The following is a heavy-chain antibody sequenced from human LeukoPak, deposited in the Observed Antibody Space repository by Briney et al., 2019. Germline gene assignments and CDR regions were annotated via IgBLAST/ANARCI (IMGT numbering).Heavy chain of an antibody. D-gene: IGHD3-10*01. V-gene: IGHV4-39*01. CDR1: GGSISSSSYY. J-gene: IGHJ5*02. Sequence: SETLSLTCTVSGGSISSSSYYWGWIRQPPGKGLEWIGSIYYSGSTYYNPSLKSRVTISVDTSKNQFSLKLSSVTAADTAEYYCARGGPITMVRRSALNWFDPWGQGTLVTVSS. CDR2: IYYSGST. CDR3: ARGGPITMVRRSALNWFDP.